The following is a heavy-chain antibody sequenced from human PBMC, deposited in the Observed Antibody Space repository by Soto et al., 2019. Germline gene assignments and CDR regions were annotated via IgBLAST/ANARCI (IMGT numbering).Heavy chain of an antibody. J-gene: IGHJ4*02. CDR3: AKDSPRYYDFWSGYYGASSFDY. V-gene: IGHV3-23*01. CDR1: GFTFSSYS. Sequence: GGSLRLSCAASGFTFSSYSMSWVRQAPGKGLEWVSAISGSGGSTYYADSVKGRFTISRDNSKNTLYLQMNSLRAEDTAVYYCAKDSPRYYDFWSGYYGASSFDYWSQGTLVTVSS. CDR2: ISGSGGST. D-gene: IGHD3-3*01.